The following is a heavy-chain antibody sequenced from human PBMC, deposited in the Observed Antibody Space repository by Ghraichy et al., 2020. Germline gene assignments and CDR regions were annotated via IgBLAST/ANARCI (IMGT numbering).Heavy chain of an antibody. J-gene: IGHJ4*02. Sequence: GGSLRLSCSVSGLPFASHAMNWVRQAPGKGLEWVASISGAGTNTYYAESLKGRVTISRDNSENTLFLQINSLRVDDTAVYFCGGGFWYYIESWGQGTLVTGSS. CDR3: GGGFWYYIES. CDR2: ISGAGTNT. D-gene: IGHD3-10*01. CDR1: GLPFASHA. V-gene: IGHV3-23*01.